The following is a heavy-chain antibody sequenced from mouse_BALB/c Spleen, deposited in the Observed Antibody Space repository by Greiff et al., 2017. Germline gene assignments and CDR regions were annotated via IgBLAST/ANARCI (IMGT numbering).Heavy chain of an antibody. J-gene: IGHJ2*01. V-gene: IGHV5-6-3*01. CDR1: GFTFSSYG. Sequence: EVQGVESGGGLVQPGGSLKLSCAASGFTFSSYGMSWVRQTPDKRLELVATINSNGGSTYYPDSVKGRFTISRDNAKNTLYLQMSSLKSEDTAMYYCARDNGPLYYFDDWGQGTTLTVSS. CDR3: ARDNGPLYYFDD. CDR2: INSNGGST. D-gene: IGHD3-1*01.